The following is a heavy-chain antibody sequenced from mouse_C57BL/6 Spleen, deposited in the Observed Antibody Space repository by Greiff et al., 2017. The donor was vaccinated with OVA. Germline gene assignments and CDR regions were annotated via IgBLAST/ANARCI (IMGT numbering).Heavy chain of an antibody. Sequence: QVQLKQPGAELVRPGTSVKLSCKASGYTFTSYWMHWVKQRPGQGLEWIGVIDPSDSYTNYNQKFKGKATLTVDTSSSTAYMQLSSLTSEDSAVYYCARSITTVVNWYFDVWGTGTTVTVSS. CDR2: IDPSDSYT. J-gene: IGHJ1*03. V-gene: IGHV1-59*01. CDR3: ARSITTVVNWYFDV. CDR1: GYTFTSYW. D-gene: IGHD1-1*01.